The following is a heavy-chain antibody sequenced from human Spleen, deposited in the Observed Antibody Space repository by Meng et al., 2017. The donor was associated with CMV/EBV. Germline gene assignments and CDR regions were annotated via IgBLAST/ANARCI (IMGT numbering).Heavy chain of an antibody. V-gene: IGHV1-2*06. CDR3: ATDSSGYYYCDY. Sequence: CQACGSIFSDYYMNWVRQAPGQGPEWMGRINPNSGAADYAQKFQGRVTMTRDTSIRTAYMELGSLRSDDTALYYCATDSSGYYYCDYWGQGTLVTVSS. J-gene: IGHJ4*02. D-gene: IGHD3-22*01. CDR1: GSIFSDYY. CDR2: INPNSGAA.